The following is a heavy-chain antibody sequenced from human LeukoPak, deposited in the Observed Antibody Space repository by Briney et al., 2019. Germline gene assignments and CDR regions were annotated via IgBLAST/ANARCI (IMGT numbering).Heavy chain of an antibody. J-gene: IGHJ4*02. CDR2: IYYSGRT. CDR3: AREDYGRLHDY. V-gene: IGHV4-59*01. Sequence: SERLSLTRTVSRGSISIYYWRWIPQPPRRGLEGGGYIYYSGRTNYNHSLKTRVTISGHTSKNQLSLKLISVTAADTAVYHCAREDYGRLHDYWGQGTLVTVCS. D-gene: IGHD4-17*01. CDR1: RGSISIYY.